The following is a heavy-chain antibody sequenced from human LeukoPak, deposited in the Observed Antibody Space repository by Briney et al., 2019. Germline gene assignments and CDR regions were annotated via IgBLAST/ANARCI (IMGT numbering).Heavy chain of an antibody. D-gene: IGHD3-22*01. Sequence: PSETLSLTCTVSGDSISTYYWSWIRQPPGKGLEWIGYIYYSGGTNYNPSLKSRVTISVDTSKNQFSLKLSSVTAARTAVYYCARAHYYDSSGYFVRHWFDPWGQGTLVTVSS. CDR1: GDSISTYY. V-gene: IGHV4-59*01. CDR3: ARAHYYDSSGYFVRHWFDP. J-gene: IGHJ5*02. CDR2: IYYSGGT.